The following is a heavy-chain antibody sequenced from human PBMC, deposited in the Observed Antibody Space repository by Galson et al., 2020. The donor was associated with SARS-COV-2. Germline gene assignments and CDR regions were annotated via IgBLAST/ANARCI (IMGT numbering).Heavy chain of an antibody. CDR2: INHDGNI. D-gene: IGHD2-2*01. J-gene: IGHJ4*02. CDR3: ARGSIVTPSAIQYFDY. CDR1: GVSLSGYY. V-gene: IGHV4-34*01. Sequence: LETLSLTCAVSGVSLSGYYWSWIRLPPGKGPEWIGEINHDGNINFNPPLKSRVSMSVDTSRNQVSLKMSSMTAADSGVYYCARGSIVTPSAIQYFDYWGQGALVTVSS.